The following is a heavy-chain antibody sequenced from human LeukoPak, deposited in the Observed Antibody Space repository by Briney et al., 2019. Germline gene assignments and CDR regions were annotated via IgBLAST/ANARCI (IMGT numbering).Heavy chain of an antibody. CDR3: AKDGAARTYYYYYGMDV. CDR2: ISYDGSNK. V-gene: IGHV3-30*18. Sequence: PGRSLRLSCAASGFTFSSYGMHWVRQAPGKGLEWVAVISYDGSNKYYADSVKGRFTISRDNSKNMLYLQMNSLRAEDTAVYYCAKDGAARTYYYYYGMDVWGQGTTVTVSS. CDR1: GFTFSSYG. J-gene: IGHJ6*02. D-gene: IGHD6-6*01.